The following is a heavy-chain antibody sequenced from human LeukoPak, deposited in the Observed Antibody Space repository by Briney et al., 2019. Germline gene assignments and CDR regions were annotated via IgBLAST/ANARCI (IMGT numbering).Heavy chain of an antibody. J-gene: IGHJ4*02. V-gene: IGHV3-30-3*01. CDR3: ARAITGTRAYDY. CDR1: GFTFSSYA. D-gene: IGHD1-7*01. CDR2: ISYDGNNK. Sequence: GGSLRLSCAASGFTFSSYAMHWVRQAPGKGLEWVAVISYDGNNKYYADSVKGRFTISRDSSKNTLYLLMNSLRAEDTAVYYCARAITGTRAYDYWGQGTLVTVSS.